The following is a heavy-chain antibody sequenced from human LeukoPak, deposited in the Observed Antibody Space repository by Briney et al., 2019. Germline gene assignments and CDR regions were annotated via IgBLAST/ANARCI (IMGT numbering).Heavy chain of an antibody. CDR3: ARQGTMVRGVIQYWFDP. Sequence: GESLKISCKGSGYSFTSYWIGWVRQMPGKGLEWMGIIYPGDSDARYSPSFQGQVTISADKSTSTAYLQWSSLKASDTAMYYCARQGTMVRGVIQYWFDPWGQGTLVTVSS. V-gene: IGHV5-51*01. J-gene: IGHJ5*02. CDR2: IYPGDSDA. CDR1: GYSFTSYW. D-gene: IGHD3-10*01.